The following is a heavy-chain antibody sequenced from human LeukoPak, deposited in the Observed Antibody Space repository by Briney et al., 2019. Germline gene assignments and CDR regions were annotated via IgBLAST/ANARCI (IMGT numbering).Heavy chain of an antibody. CDR2: IYSGGST. D-gene: IGHD3-10*01. CDR3: ARGTTMVRVLDY. CDR1: GFTVSSNY. Sequence: GGSLRLSCAVSGFTVSSNYMTWVRQAPGKGLEWVSVIYSGGSTYYADSVKGRFTISRDNSKNTLYLQMNSLRAEDTAVYYCARGTTMVRVLDYWGQGTLVTVSS. J-gene: IGHJ4*02. V-gene: IGHV3-53*01.